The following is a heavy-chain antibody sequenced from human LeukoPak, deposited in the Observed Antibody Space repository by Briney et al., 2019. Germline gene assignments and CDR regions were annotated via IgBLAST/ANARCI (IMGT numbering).Heavy chain of an antibody. CDR3: ARGVIDYGSGTYYKPNWFDP. CDR1: GGSISSYY. V-gene: IGHV4-59*01. CDR2: IYYSGST. J-gene: IGHJ5*02. Sequence: PSETLSLTCTVSGGSISSYYWSWIRQPPGKGLEWIGYIYYSGSTNYNPSLKSRVTISVDTSKNQFSLKLSSVTAADTAVYYCARGVIDYGSGTYYKPNWFDPWGQGTLVTVSS. D-gene: IGHD3-10*01.